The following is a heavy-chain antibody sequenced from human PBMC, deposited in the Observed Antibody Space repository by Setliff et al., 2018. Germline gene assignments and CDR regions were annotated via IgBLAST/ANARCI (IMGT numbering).Heavy chain of an antibody. CDR2: ISAYSGNT. Sequence: ASVKVSCKASGYTFTRYYMYWVRQAPGQGLEWMGWISAYSGNTKCAQKLQGRVTMTTDTSTTTAYLELRSLTSDDTAVYYCSRLVRYCTTTSCQGASGAEFWGQGTLVTVSS. D-gene: IGHD2-2*01. CDR3: SRLVRYCTTTSCQGASGAEF. CDR1: GYTFTRYY. J-gene: IGHJ4*02. V-gene: IGHV1-18*01.